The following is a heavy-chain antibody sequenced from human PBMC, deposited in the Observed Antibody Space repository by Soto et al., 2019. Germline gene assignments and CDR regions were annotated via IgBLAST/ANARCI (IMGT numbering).Heavy chain of an antibody. CDR1: GGSISSGGYY. J-gene: IGHJ5*02. V-gene: IGHV4-31*03. D-gene: IGHD6-25*01. CDR2: IYYSGST. CDR3: ARNRLETNWFDP. Sequence: SETLSLTCTVSGGSISSGGYYWSWIRQHPGKGLEWIGYIYYSGSTYYNPSLKSRVTISVYTSKNQFSLKLSSVTAADTAVYYCARNRLETNWFDPWGQGTLVTVSS.